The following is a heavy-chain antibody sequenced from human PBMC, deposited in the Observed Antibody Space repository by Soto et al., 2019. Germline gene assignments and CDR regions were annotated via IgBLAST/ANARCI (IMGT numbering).Heavy chain of an antibody. V-gene: IGHV3-9*01. Sequence: EVQLAESGGGLVQPGRSLRLSCAASGFIFENYAMHWVRQGPGKGLEWVSGIIWNSGRIDYADSVKGRFTISRDNAKNSLYLQMNSLIPEDTASYYCAKDWGSENYYWLDYWGQGTLVTVSS. CDR1: GFIFENYA. D-gene: IGHD3-10*01. CDR3: AKDWGSENYYWLDY. CDR2: IIWNSGRI. J-gene: IGHJ4*02.